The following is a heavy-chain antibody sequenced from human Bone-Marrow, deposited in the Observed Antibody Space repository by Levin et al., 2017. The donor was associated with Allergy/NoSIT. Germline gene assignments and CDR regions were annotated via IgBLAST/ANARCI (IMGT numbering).Heavy chain of an antibody. J-gene: IGHJ4*02. CDR3: ARGGHVRTMTTVVIKAGEFDY. Sequence: ASVKVSCKASGYTFTSYGISWVRQAPGQGLEWMGWISAYNGNTNYAQKLQGRVTMTTDTSTSTAYMELRSLRSDDTAVYYCARGGHVRTMTTVVIKAGEFDYWGQGTLVTVSS. CDR1: GYTFTSYG. CDR2: ISAYNGNT. D-gene: IGHD4-23*01. V-gene: IGHV1-18*01.